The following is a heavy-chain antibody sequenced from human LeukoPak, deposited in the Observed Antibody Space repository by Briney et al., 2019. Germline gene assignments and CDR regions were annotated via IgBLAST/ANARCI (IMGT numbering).Heavy chain of an antibody. CDR1: GDSVSGNTAA. CDR3: ARAEGSGSYYA. CDR2: TYYRSKWYN. J-gene: IGHJ4*02. V-gene: IGHV6-1*01. D-gene: IGHD3-10*01. Sequence: SQTLSLTCAISGDSVSGNTAAWSWIRQSPSRGLEWLGRTYYRSKWYNDYAVSVKGRITINPDTSKNQFSLQLNSVTPGDTAVYYCARAEGSGSYYAWGQGTLVTVSS.